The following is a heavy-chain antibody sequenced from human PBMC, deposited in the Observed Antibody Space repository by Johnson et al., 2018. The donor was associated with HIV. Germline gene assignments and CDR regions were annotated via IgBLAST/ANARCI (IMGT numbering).Heavy chain of an antibody. J-gene: IGHJ3*02. V-gene: IGHV3-66*03. Sequence: EVQLVESGGGLIQPGGSLRLSCAASGFTVSSNYMSWVRQAPGKGLEYVSAVHSNGVSTLYADSAVKGRFTISRDNSKNTLYLQMNSLRAEDTAVYYCARQKLGGGWTLDDAFDIWGQGTMVTVSS. CDR1: GFTVSSNY. CDR2: VHSNGVST. CDR3: ARQKLGGGWTLDDAFDI. D-gene: IGHD3-16*01.